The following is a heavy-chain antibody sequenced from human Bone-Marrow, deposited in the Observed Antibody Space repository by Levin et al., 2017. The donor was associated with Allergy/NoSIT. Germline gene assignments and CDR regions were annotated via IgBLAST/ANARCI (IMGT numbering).Heavy chain of an antibody. Sequence: GESLKISCKASGYTFTGYYMHWVRQAPGQGLEWMGRINPNSGGTNYAQKFQGRVTMTRDTSISTAYMELSRLRSDDTAVYYCARGRAYYDFWIDYWGQGTLVTVSS. V-gene: IGHV1-2*06. J-gene: IGHJ4*02. CDR3: ARGRAYYDFWIDY. CDR1: GYTFTGYY. D-gene: IGHD3-3*01. CDR2: INPNSGGT.